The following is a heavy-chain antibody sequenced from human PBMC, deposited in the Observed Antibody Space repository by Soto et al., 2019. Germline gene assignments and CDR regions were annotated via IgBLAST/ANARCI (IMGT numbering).Heavy chain of an antibody. J-gene: IGHJ4*02. V-gene: IGHV4-30-4*08. CDR3: ARTGPSYYYHNSGSPGDY. Sequence: SETLSLTCTVSGASIGSGDFYWSWIRQSPGKGLEWLGYIYYNELSSSESTHYNSSLKSRVSISVDTSKNQFSLTLRSMTAAETAVYYCARTGPSYYYHNSGSPGDYWGQGTLVTVSS. CDR1: GASIGSGDFY. CDR2: IYYNELSSSEST. D-gene: IGHD3-22*01.